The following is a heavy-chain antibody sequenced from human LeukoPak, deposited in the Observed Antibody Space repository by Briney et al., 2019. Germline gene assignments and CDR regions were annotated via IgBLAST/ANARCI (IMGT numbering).Heavy chain of an antibody. CDR2: INLNSGGT. CDR3: AIELTSSYYFDI. CDR1: GYTFTGYY. V-gene: IGHV1-2*02. J-gene: IGHJ4*02. Sequence: GASVKVSCKASGYTFTGYYMHWVRQAPGQGLEWMGYINLNSGGTKYAQKFQDRVAMTRDTSISTAYLGLSTLRSDDAAVYYCAIELTSSYYFDIWGQGTLVTVSS. D-gene: IGHD1-7*01.